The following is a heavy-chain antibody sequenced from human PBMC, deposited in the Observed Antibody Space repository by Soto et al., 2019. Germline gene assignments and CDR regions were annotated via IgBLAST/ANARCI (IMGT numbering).Heavy chain of an antibody. Sequence: SETLSLTCTVSGGSISSSSYYWGWIRQPPGKGLEWIGSIYCSGSTYYNPSLKSRVTIPVDTSKNQFSLKLSSVTAADTAVYYCARGGSDFWSGYYTSYYYYGMDVWGQGTTVTVSS. V-gene: IGHV4-39*01. CDR3: ARGGSDFWSGYYTSYYYYGMDV. D-gene: IGHD3-3*01. CDR1: GGSISSSSYY. CDR2: IYCSGST. J-gene: IGHJ6*02.